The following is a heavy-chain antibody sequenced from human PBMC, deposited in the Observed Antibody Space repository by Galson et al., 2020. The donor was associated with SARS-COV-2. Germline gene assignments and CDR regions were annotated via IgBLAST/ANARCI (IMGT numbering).Heavy chain of an antibody. J-gene: IGHJ5*02. Sequence: GGSLRLSCAASGFIFSNYAMSWVRQTPGMRLEWVSAISGSGGLTYYADSMKGRFTMSRDNSKNTLYLQMDSLRAEDTALYYCVKYAPYCNGDSCYDSWGQGTLVTVSS. CDR2: ISGSGGLT. CDR1: GFIFSNYA. V-gene: IGHV3-23*01. D-gene: IGHD2-15*01. CDR3: VKYAPYCNGDSCYDS.